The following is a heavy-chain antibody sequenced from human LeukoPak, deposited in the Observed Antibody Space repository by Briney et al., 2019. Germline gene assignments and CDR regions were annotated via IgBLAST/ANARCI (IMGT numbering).Heavy chain of an antibody. J-gene: IGHJ6*04. D-gene: IGHD3-22*01. CDR3: ARRGDTYYYDSSLMDV. CDR2: IYYSGST. Sequence: SETLSLTCTVSGGSISSSSYYWGWIRQPPGKGLEWLGSIYYSGSTYYNPSLKSRVTISVDTSKNQFSLKLSSVTAADTAVYYCARRGDTYYYDSSLMDVWGKGTTVTVSS. CDR1: GGSISSSSYY. V-gene: IGHV4-39*01.